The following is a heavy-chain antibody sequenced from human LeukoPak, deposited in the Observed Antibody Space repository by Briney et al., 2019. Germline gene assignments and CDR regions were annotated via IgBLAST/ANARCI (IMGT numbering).Heavy chain of an antibody. J-gene: IGHJ4*02. V-gene: IGHV3-30*18. Sequence: PGGSLRLSCAASGFTFSSYGMHWVRQAPGKGLEWVAVISYDGSNKYYADSVKGRFTISRDNSKNTLYLQMNSLRAEDTAVYYCAKDRGQWLVENYFDYWGQGTLVTVSS. D-gene: IGHD6-19*01. CDR3: AKDRGQWLVENYFDY. CDR2: ISYDGSNK. CDR1: GFTFSSYG.